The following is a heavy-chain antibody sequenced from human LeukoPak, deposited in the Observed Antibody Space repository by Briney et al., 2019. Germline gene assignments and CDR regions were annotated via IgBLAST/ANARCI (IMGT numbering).Heavy chain of an antibody. D-gene: IGHD6-13*01. J-gene: IGHJ5*02. CDR1: GFTVISNY. V-gene: IGHV3-66*02. Sequence: PGGSLRISCAAPGFTVISNYMTWVRQAPWKGLESVSVFFTGGTTYYAASFRSPLTISRDNSKNTPYLQMTSLRADDTAVYYCARGYGSAAAGHGGFDPWGQGTLVTVSS. CDR3: ARGYGSAAAGHGGFDP. CDR2: FFTGGTT.